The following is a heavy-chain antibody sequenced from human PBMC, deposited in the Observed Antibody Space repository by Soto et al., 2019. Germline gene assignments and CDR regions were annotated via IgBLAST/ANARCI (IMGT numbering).Heavy chain of an antibody. Sequence: ASVKASCKASGYTFTSYGISWVRQAPGQGLEWMGWISAHNGNTNYAQKLQGRVTMTTDTSTSTAYMELRSLRSDDTAVYYCARDSSSTRKKEFDYWGQGTLVTVSS. D-gene: IGHD6-6*01. CDR2: ISAHNGNT. J-gene: IGHJ4*02. V-gene: IGHV1-18*01. CDR3: ARDSSSTRKKEFDY. CDR1: GYTFTSYG.